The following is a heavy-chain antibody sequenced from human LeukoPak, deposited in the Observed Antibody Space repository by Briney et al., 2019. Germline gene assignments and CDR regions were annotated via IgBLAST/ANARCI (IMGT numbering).Heavy chain of an antibody. CDR2: IHYSGST. D-gene: IGHD1-26*01. CDR1: GFTFSDYY. CDR3: ARDTGSDLLFDY. V-gene: IGHV4-59*01. Sequence: GSLRLSCAASGFTFSDYYMNWIRQAPGKGLEWIGYIHYSGSTNYNPSLKSRVTISVDTSKNQFSLKLSSVTAADTAVYYCARDTGSDLLFDYWGQGTLVTVSS. J-gene: IGHJ4*02.